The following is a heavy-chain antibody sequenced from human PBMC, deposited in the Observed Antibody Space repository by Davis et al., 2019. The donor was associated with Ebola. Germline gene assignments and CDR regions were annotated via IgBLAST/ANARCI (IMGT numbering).Heavy chain of an antibody. CDR2: IYSGGST. CDR3: AGAIPTLRGDY. Sequence: GESLKISCAASGFTVSSKYMSWVRQAPGKGLQWVSVIYSGGSTDYADSVKGRFTISRDNSKNTLYLQMNSLRVQDTAVYYCAGAIPTLRGDYWGQGTLVTVSS. CDR1: GFTVSSKY. D-gene: IGHD4-17*01. V-gene: IGHV3-66*01. J-gene: IGHJ4*02.